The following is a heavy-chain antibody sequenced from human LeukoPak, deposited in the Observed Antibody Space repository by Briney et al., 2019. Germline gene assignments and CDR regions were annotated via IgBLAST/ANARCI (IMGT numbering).Heavy chain of an antibody. CDR2: IKQDGSET. CDR1: GFTFSTYW. V-gene: IGHV3-7*01. CDR3: ANGDGFDY. Sequence: GGSLRLSCATSGFTFSTYWMSWVRQAPGKGLEWVANIKQDGSETYYADSVKGRFTIFRDNAKNSLYLQMDSLRVEDTAVYYCANGDGFDYWGQGTLVIASS. J-gene: IGHJ4*02. D-gene: IGHD5-24*01.